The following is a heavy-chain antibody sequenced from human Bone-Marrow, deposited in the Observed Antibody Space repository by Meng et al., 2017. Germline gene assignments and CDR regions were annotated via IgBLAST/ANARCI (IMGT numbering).Heavy chain of an antibody. Sequence: GESLKISCAASGFTFSSYAMHWVRQAPGMGLEWVAVISYDGSNKYYADSVKGRFTISRDNSKNTLYLQMNSLRAEDTAVYYCARDIYWNYVGYFDYWGQGTLVTVSS. J-gene: IGHJ4*02. CDR2: ISYDGSNK. CDR1: GFTFSSYA. V-gene: IGHV3-30*04. CDR3: ARDIYWNYVGYFDY. D-gene: IGHD1-7*01.